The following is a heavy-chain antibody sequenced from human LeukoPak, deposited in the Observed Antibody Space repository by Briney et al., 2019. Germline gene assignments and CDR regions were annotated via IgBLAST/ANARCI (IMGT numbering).Heavy chain of an antibody. J-gene: IGHJ4*02. V-gene: IGHV3-7*04. CDR3: ARNWGITY. Sequence: GGSLRLSCSASAFTFSNHWMSWVRQAPGKGLEWVASIRQDGSEKYYVDSVKGRFSVSRDNAKNSLYLQMNSLRAEDTAVYYCARNWGITYWGQGTLVTVSS. CDR1: AFTFSNHW. D-gene: IGHD7-27*01. CDR2: IRQDGSEK.